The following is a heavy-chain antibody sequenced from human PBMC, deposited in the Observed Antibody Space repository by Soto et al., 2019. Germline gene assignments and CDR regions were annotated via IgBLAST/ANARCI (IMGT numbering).Heavy chain of an antibody. CDR2: INHLETT. J-gene: IGHJ4*02. V-gene: IGHV4-30-2*01. D-gene: IGHD3-10*01. CDR1: GASITYGAYS. CDR3: ARGGGFDSFDY. Sequence: LSATLSLTCTVSGASITYGAYSWSWIRQTPGKGLEWIGYINHLETTFYNPSFESRLTLSIDRTKNQFSLNLKSMSAADRAVYFCARGGGFDSFDYWGQGILVTVSS.